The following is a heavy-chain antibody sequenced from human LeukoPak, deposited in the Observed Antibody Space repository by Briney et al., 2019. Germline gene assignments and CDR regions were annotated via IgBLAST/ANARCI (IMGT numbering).Heavy chain of an antibody. J-gene: IGHJ3*02. CDR1: GGSISSGGYC. CDR2: IFHSGST. D-gene: IGHD3-3*01. Sequence: PSETLSLTCTVSGGSISSGGYCWSWIRQPPGKGLEWIEDIFHSGSTYYNPSLKSRVTISVDRSKNQFSLKLSSVTAADTAVYYCARGTGTRITIFGVVISAFDIWGQGTMVTVSS. CDR3: ARGTGTRITIFGVVISAFDI. V-gene: IGHV4-30-2*01.